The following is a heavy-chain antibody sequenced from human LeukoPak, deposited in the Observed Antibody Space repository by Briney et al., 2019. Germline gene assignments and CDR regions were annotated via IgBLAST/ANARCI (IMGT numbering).Heavy chain of an antibody. CDR3: AKGLNSNWVGWFGP. CDR2: ISYDGSSK. Sequence: GGSLRLSCAASGFTFTNYGMHWVRQAPGKGLEWVAVISYDGSSKYFADSVKGRFTISRDNSKNTLYLQMNSLRPEDTAVYYCAKGLNSNWVGWFGPWGQGTLVTVSS. CDR1: GFTFTNYG. J-gene: IGHJ5*02. V-gene: IGHV3-30*18. D-gene: IGHD4-11*01.